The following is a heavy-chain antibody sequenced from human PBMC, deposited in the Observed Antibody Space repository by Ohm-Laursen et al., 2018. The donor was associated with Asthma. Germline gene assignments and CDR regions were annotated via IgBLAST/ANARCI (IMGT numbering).Heavy chain of an antibody. CDR3: AKGPDEAANFDFDH. CDR1: GFTFKDYA. V-gene: IGHV3-23*01. J-gene: IGHJ4*02. Sequence: SLRLSCTASGFTFKDYAMAWVRQVPGKGLDFVSALSGGAGRTFYADSVRGRFTISRDNSRNTLSLQMNSLRADDTAIYYCAKGPDEAANFDFDHWGQGTRVPVSA. D-gene: IGHD1-1*01. CDR2: LSGGAGRT.